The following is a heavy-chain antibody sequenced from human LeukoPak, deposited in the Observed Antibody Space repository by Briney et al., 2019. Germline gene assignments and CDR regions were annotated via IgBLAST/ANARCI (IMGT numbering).Heavy chain of an antibody. CDR3: ARDYWWNYDY. Sequence: GGSLRLSCAASGFTFSDYAMHWVRQAPGKGLEWVAVISKDGSDKYYPGSVRGRFTISRDNSKNTIYLQMDSLRAEDMAIYYCARDYWWNYDYWGQGTLVTVSS. D-gene: IGHD1-7*01. V-gene: IGHV3-30-3*01. J-gene: IGHJ4*02. CDR1: GFTFSDYA. CDR2: ISKDGSDK.